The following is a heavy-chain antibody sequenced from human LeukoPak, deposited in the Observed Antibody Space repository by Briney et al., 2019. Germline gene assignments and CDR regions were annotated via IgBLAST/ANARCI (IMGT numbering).Heavy chain of an antibody. V-gene: IGHV4-59*08. CDR3: ARPMVRGVPHAFDI. Sequence: PSETLSLTCTVSGGSISSYYWSWLRQPPGKGLEWIGYIYYSGSTNYNPSLKSRVTISVDTSKNQFSLKLSSVTAADTAVYYCARPMVRGVPHAFDIWGQGTMVTVSS. D-gene: IGHD3-10*01. J-gene: IGHJ3*02. CDR2: IYYSGST. CDR1: GGSISSYY.